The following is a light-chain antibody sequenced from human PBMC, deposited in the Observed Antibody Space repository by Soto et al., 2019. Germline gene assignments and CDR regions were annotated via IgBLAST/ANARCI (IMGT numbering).Light chain of an antibody. J-gene: IGLJ2*01. Sequence: QPVRTQPPSASGTPGQRVTISCSGSNSNIGDKAVTWYQQIPGTAPKVVIHSDDQRPSGVPDRFSGSKSGNSASLAISAVQSEDEADYFCASWDDSLTLVFGGGTKLTVL. V-gene: IGLV1-44*01. CDR2: SDD. CDR1: NSNIGDKA. CDR3: ASWDDSLTLV.